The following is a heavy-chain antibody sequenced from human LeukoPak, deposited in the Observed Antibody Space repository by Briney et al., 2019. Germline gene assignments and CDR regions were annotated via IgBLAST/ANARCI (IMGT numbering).Heavy chain of an antibody. J-gene: IGHJ6*03. CDR1: GFTFSSYG. CDR3: AKGVKVPLLRYFSYYMDV. D-gene: IGHD3-9*01. CDR2: MRYDGSNR. Sequence: GGTLRLSCAASGFTFSSYGMHWVRQAPGKGLEWVAFMRYDGSNRNYADSVKGRFTISRDNSKNTLYLQMNSLRAEDTAVYYCAKGVKVPLLRYFSYYMDVWGKGTTVTISS. V-gene: IGHV3-30*02.